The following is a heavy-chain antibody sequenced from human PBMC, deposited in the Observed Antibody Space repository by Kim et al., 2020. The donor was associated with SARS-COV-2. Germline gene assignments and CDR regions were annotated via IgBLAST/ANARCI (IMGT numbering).Heavy chain of an antibody. J-gene: IGHJ4*02. CDR2: IWYDGSNK. CDR1: GFTFISYG. Sequence: GGSLILSCEASGFTFISYGMHWVRQAPGKGLEWVAVIWYDGSNKYYADSVKGRFTISRDNSKNTLYLQMNSLRAEDTAVYYCAKDLEIAAPGYYFDYWGRGTQVTVSS. V-gene: IGHV3-33*06. D-gene: IGHD6-13*01. CDR3: AKDLEIAAPGYYFDY.